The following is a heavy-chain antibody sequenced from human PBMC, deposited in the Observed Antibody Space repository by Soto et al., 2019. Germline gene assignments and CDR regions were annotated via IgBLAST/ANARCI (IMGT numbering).Heavy chain of an antibody. Sequence: QVQLVQSGAEVKKPGSSVKVSCQSSGGTCSSYAISWVRQAPGQGLEWVGGIIPICGTANYAQKFQGRVTITADETTSTAYMERSSLRSEDTAVYYCARCIAARPYYGMDVWGQGTTVTVSS. J-gene: IGHJ6*02. CDR1: GGTCSSYA. V-gene: IGHV1-69*01. CDR2: IIPICGTA. CDR3: ARCIAARPYYGMDV. D-gene: IGHD6-6*01.